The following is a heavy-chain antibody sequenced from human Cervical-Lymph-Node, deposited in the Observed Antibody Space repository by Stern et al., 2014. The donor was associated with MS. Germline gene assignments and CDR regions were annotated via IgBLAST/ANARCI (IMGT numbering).Heavy chain of an antibody. V-gene: IGHV2-5*01. CDR3: AHSTPVARGFDY. Sequence: QVTLRESGPTLVKPTQTLTLTCTFSGFSLSTSGVGVGWIRQPPGKALAWLALIYWSDETRYSPSLKTRLTITKDTSKNQVVLTMTNVDAMDTGTYFCAHSTPVARGFDYWGQGTLVTVSS. CDR1: GFSLSTSGVG. CDR2: IYWSDET. D-gene: IGHD4-23*01. J-gene: IGHJ4*02.